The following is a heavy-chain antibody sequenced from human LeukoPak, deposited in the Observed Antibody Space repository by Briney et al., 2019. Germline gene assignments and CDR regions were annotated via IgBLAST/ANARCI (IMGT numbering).Heavy chain of an antibody. CDR2: IIPIFGTA. D-gene: IGHD6-6*01. Sequence: SVKVSCKASVRTFSSYVLSWVRQAPGQGLEWMGGIIPIFGTANYAQKFQGRVTITADESTSTAYMELSSLRSEDTAVYYCANLAVRPGYWGQGTLVTVSS. CDR3: ANLAVRPGY. J-gene: IGHJ4*02. V-gene: IGHV1-69*13. CDR1: VRTFSSYV.